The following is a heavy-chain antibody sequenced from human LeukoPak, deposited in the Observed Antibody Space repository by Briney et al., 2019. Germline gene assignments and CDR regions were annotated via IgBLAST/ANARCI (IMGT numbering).Heavy chain of an antibody. Sequence: SETLSLTCAVYGGSFSGYYWSWIRQPPGKGLEWIGEINHSGSTNYNPSLKSRVTISVDTAKNQFSLKLSSVTAADTAVYYCARGVDGDTAMVPYYYYYMDVWGKGTTVTVSS. CDR3: ARGVDGDTAMVPYYYYYMDV. V-gene: IGHV4-34*01. J-gene: IGHJ6*03. D-gene: IGHD5-18*01. CDR2: INHSGST. CDR1: GGSFSGYY.